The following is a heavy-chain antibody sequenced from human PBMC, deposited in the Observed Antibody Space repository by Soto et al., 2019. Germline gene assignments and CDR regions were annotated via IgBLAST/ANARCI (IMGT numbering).Heavy chain of an antibody. V-gene: IGHV4-31*03. J-gene: IGHJ1*01. CDR3: ARLGEGDHYYDSSGYHEYCQH. D-gene: IGHD3-22*01. CDR1: GGSISSGGYY. CDR2: IYYSGST. Sequence: QVQLQEPGPGLVKPSQTLSLTCTVSGGSISSGGYYWSWIRQHPGKGLEWIGYIYYSGSTYYNPSLKSRVTISVETSKNQFSLKLSSVTAADTAVYYCARLGEGDHYYDSSGYHEYCQHWGQGTLVTVSS.